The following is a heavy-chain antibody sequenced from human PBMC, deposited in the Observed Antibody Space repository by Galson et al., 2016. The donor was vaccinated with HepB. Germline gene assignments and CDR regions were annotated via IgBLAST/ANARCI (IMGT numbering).Heavy chain of an antibody. Sequence: SLRLSCAASGFTFSGYSMNWVRQAPGKGLEWVSSISSSSSYIYYADSVKGRFTISRDNAKNSLYLQMNSLRAEDTAVYYCARATHTITYYYDSSGYKVDAFDIWGQGTMVTVSS. CDR3: ARATHTITYYYDSSGYKVDAFDI. D-gene: IGHD3-22*01. CDR2: ISSSSSYI. CDR1: GFTFSGYS. J-gene: IGHJ3*02. V-gene: IGHV3-21*01.